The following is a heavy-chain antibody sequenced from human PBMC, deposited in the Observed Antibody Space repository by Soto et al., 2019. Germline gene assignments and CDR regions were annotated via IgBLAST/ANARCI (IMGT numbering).Heavy chain of an antibody. Sequence: GGSLRLSCEASGFSFSKAWMTWVRQAPGKGLEWVGRIKSKADGGTTDYAAPVKGRFSISRDDSKNTLYLQMNSLKTEDTAVYYCTTSLCVGGSICYANQWGQGTLVTVSS. CDR1: GFSFSKAW. CDR2: IKSKADGGTT. V-gene: IGHV3-15*01. CDR3: TTSLCVGGSICYANQ. J-gene: IGHJ4*02. D-gene: IGHD2-2*01.